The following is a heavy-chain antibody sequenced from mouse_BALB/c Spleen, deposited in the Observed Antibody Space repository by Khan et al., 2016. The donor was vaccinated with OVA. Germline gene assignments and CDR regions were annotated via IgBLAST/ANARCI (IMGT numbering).Heavy chain of an antibody. CDR1: GYTFTDYY. CDR3: AREWAAWFPY. CDR2: IYPGSDNT. V-gene: IGHV1-77*01. Sequence: QVQLKQSGAELARPGASVTLSCKASGYTFTDYYINWMRQRTGQGLEWIGEIYPGSDNTYYNEKFKGKATLTADKSSSTAYMQLSRLTSEDSAVYFVAREWAAWFPYWGQGTLVTVSA. J-gene: IGHJ3*01.